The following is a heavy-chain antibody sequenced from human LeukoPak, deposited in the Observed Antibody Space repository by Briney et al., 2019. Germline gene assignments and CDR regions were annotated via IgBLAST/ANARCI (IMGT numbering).Heavy chain of an antibody. CDR3: VKDLYYYDSRGYLDY. D-gene: IGHD3-22*01. J-gene: IGHJ4*02. V-gene: IGHV3-23*01. Sequence: GGSLRLSCAASGFTFSSYAMSWVRQAPGKGLEWVSAISGSGGSTYYADSVKGRFTISRDNSKNTLYLQMNSLRAEDTAVYYCVKDLYYYDSRGYLDYWGQGTLVTVSS. CDR1: GFTFSSYA. CDR2: ISGSGGST.